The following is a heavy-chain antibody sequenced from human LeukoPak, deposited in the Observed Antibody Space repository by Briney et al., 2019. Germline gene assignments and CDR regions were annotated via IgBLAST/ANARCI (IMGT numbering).Heavy chain of an antibody. Sequence: KPSETLSLTCAVYGGSFSDYYWAWIRQSPGEGLEWIGEINNSGSTKYNPSLKSRVSISADTSKNQSSLKLSSVTAADTAVYYCARCGGYDYLDDYWGQGTLVTVSS. CDR3: ARCGGYDYLDDY. V-gene: IGHV4-34*01. D-gene: IGHD5-12*01. CDR2: INNSGST. CDR1: GGSFSDYY. J-gene: IGHJ4*02.